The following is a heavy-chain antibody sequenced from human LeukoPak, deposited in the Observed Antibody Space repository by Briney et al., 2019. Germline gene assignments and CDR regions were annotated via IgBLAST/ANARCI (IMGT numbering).Heavy chain of an antibody. Sequence: ASVKVSCKASGYTFTGYYMHWVRQAPGQGLEWMGWINPNSGGTNYAQKFQGRVTMTRDTSISTAYMELSRLRSDDTAVYYRARSNTAMVLAYAFDIWGQGTMVTVSS. CDR2: INPNSGGT. CDR3: ARSNTAMVLAYAFDI. D-gene: IGHD5-18*01. V-gene: IGHV1-2*02. J-gene: IGHJ3*02. CDR1: GYTFTGYY.